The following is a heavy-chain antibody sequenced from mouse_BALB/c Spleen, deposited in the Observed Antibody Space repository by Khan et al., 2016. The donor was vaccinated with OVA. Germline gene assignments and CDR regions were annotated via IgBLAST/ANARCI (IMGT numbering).Heavy chain of an antibody. J-gene: IGHJ3*01. CDR3: VRDGAYHRNDGWFAY. CDR1: GYTFTSYT. D-gene: IGHD2-14*01. CDR2: INPSNGYN. V-gene: IGHV1-4*01. Sequence: VQLQQSGAELARPGASVKMSCKASGYTFTSYTIHWIKQRPGQGLEWIGYINPSNGYNNYNQKFKDKATLTADKTTNTAYMQLSSLTSDDSAVYNCVRDGAYHRNDGWFAYWGQGTLVTVSA.